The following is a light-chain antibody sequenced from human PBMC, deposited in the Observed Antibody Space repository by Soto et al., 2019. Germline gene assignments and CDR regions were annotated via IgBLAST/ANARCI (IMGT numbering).Light chain of an antibody. V-gene: IGLV2-14*01. CDR2: EVS. J-gene: IGLJ2*01. CDR3: ISYTNRDTLLV. CDR1: GSDVGGYKY. Sequence: QSALTQPASVSGSPGQSITISCTGTGSDVGGYKYVSWYQQHPGRAPKLLIYEVSDRPSGVSSRFSGSKSGNTASLTISGLQAEDEADYYCISYTNRDTLLVFGGGTKLTVL.